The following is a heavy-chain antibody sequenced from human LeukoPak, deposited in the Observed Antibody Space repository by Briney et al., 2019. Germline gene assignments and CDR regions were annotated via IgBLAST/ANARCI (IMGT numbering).Heavy chain of an antibody. CDR1: GFTFRNYV. CDR2: TSSDLNVK. D-gene: IGHD3-10*01. J-gene: IGHJ4*02. V-gene: IGHV3-30-3*01. CDR3: AREGYYGSGSPPSLYFDY. Sequence: GGSLRLSCAASGFTFRNYVIHWVRQAPGKGLEWVAVTSSDLNVKLYADSVKGRFTISRDNSRSTLYLQMSSLRPEDTAIYYCAREGYYGSGSPPSLYFDYWGQGTLVTVSS.